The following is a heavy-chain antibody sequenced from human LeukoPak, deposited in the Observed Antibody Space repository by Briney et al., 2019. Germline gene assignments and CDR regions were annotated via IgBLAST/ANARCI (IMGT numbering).Heavy chain of an antibody. V-gene: IGHV3-23*01. CDR3: AKDLITMIVVGGPDY. CDR2: SGSGDTT. D-gene: IGHD3-22*01. Sequence: SGSGDTTQYAASVKGRFTISRDNAKKTLYLEMNSLRAEDTAVYYCAKDLITMIVVGGPDYWGQGTLVTVSS. J-gene: IGHJ4*02.